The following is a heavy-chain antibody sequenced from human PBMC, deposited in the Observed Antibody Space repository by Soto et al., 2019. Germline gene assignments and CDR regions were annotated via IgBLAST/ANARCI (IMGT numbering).Heavy chain of an antibody. J-gene: IGHJ4*02. CDR1: GFTFSNYA. CDR2: ISGNGVST. Sequence: EVQLLESGGVLVQPGGSLRLSCATSGFTFSNYALTWVRRAPGKGLEWVSAISGNGVSTYYADSVKGRFTISRDTSKNMLYLQMNGLRAEDTAVYYCAKNGGYDYYDSSGIDYWGQGTLVTVSS. CDR3: AKNGGYDYYDSSGIDY. D-gene: IGHD3-22*01. V-gene: IGHV3-23*01.